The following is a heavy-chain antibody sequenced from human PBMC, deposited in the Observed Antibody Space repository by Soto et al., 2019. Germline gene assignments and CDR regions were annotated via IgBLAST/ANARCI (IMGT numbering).Heavy chain of an antibody. Sequence: GGSMRLSCPDYGSTFSNASMPRPHKVPGKGLEWVGRIKSKTDGGTTDYAAPVKGRFTISRDDSKNTLYLQMNSLKTEDTAVYYCTTEEVSRYEFWSGYLDYWGQGT. D-gene: IGHD3-3*01. CDR3: TTEEVSRYEFWSGYLDY. CDR1: GSTFSNAS. CDR2: IKSKTDGGTT. V-gene: IGHV3-15*07. J-gene: IGHJ4*02.